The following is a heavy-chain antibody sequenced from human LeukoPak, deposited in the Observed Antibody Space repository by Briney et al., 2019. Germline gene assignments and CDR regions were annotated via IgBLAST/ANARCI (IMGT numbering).Heavy chain of an antibody. J-gene: IGHJ3*02. D-gene: IGHD5-12*01. V-gene: IGHV4-59*08. CDR3: ARRFSGYDYGLGAFDI. Sequence: SETLSLTCTVSGGSISSYYWSWIRQPPGKGLEWIGYIYYSGSTNYNPSLKGRVTISVDTSKNQFSLKLSSVTAADTAVYYCARRFSGYDYGLGAFDIWGQGTMVTVSS. CDR1: GGSISSYY. CDR2: IYYSGST.